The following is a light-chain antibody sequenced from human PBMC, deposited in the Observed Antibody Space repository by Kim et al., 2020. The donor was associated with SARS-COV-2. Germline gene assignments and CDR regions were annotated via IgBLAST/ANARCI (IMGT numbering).Light chain of an antibody. J-gene: IGKJ2*02. V-gene: IGKV1-6*01. CDR3: LQDHDNPRT. CDR2: AAS. Sequence: ASVGDRVTIICWASQDTRASFGWYQQKPGKAPKLLIYAASSVQSGVTSRFSGSGSGTDFTLTISSLQPEDFATYFCLQDHDNPRTFGQGTKLEI. CDR1: QDTRAS.